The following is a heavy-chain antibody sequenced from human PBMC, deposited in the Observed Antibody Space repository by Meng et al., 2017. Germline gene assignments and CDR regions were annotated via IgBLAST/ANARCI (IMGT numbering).Heavy chain of an antibody. V-gene: IGHV1-69*13. CDR3: ARLLSYYDSSGYYYYYYYGMDV. CDR2: IIPIFGTA. CDR1: GGTFSSYA. J-gene: IGHJ6*02. D-gene: IGHD3-22*01. Sequence: SVTVSCKASGGTFSSYAISWVRQAPGQGLEWMGGIIPIFGTANYAQKFQGRVTNTADESTSTAYMELSSLRSEDTAVYYCARLLSYYDSSGYYYYYYYGMDVWGQGTTVTVSS.